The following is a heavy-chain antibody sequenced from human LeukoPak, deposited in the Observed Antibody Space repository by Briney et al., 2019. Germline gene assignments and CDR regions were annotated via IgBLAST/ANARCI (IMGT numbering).Heavy chain of an antibody. J-gene: IGHJ6*03. CDR1: GFTFSSYW. V-gene: IGHV3-48*04. Sequence: GGSLRLSCAASGFTFSSYWMSWVRQAPGKGLEWVSYISSSGSTIYYADSVKGRFTISRDNAKNSLYLQMNSLRAEDTAVYYCARDPKHYHYYYYMDVWGKGTTVTVSS. CDR3: ARDPKHYHYYYYMDV. CDR2: ISSSGSTI.